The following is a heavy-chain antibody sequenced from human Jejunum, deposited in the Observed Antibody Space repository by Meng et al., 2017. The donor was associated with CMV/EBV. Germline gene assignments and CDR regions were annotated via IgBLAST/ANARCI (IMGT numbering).Heavy chain of an antibody. CDR1: TLTDSF. D-gene: IGHD2-2*02. CDR3: VREGYYCTTNNCYKYFDY. V-gene: IGHV1-2*02. Sequence: TLTDSFMNWVRQDQGQGLEWMGLMKGNTGGTKSAQKIQGRVTMNRDTSISTAYMDLSRLGTDDTAVYYCVREGYYCTTNNCYKYFDYWGQGTLVTVSS. J-gene: IGHJ4*02. CDR2: MKGNTGGT.